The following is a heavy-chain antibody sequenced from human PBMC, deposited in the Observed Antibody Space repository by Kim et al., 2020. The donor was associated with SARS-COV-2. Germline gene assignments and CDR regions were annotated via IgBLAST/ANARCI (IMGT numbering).Heavy chain of an antibody. V-gene: IGHV1-69*13. CDR2: IIPIFGTA. CDR1: GCTFSSYA. Sequence: SVKVSCKASGCTFSSYAISWVRQAPGQGLEWMGGIIPIFGTANYAQKFQGRVTITADESTSTAYMELSSLRSEDTAVYYCASSPSIGYLSDYWGQGTLVPVSS. D-gene: IGHD3-22*01. J-gene: IGHJ4*02. CDR3: ASSPSIGYLSDY.